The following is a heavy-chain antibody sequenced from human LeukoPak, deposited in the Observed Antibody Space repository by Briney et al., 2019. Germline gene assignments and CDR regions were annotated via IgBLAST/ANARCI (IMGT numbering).Heavy chain of an antibody. D-gene: IGHD3-10*01. V-gene: IGHV3-21*01. CDR1: GFTVSSNY. CDR2: ISSSSSYI. J-gene: IGHJ4*02. CDR3: ARESYYYGSGSCIDY. Sequence: GSLRLSCAASGFTVSSNYMSWVRQAPGKGLEWVSSISSSSSYIYYADSVKGRFTISRDNAKNSLYLQMNSLRAEDTAVYYCARESYYYGSGSCIDYWGQGTLVTVSS.